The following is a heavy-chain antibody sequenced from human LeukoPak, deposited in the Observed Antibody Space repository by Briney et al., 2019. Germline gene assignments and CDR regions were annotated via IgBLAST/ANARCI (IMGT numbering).Heavy chain of an antibody. V-gene: IGHV3-9*01. CDR2: ISWNSGSI. D-gene: IGHD3-9*01. CDR1: GFTFDDYA. CDR3: ARILTGYLRSFDY. Sequence: GGTLRLSCAASGFTFDDYAMHWVRQAPGKGLEWVSGISWNSGSIGYADSVKGRFTISRDNAKNPLYLQMNSLRAEDTALYYCARILTGYLRSFDYWGQGTLVTVSS. J-gene: IGHJ4*02.